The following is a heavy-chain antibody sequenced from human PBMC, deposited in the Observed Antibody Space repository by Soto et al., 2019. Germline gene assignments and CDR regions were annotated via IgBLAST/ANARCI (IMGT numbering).Heavy chain of an antibody. CDR3: ARSPDYYDSSGYAHFDY. V-gene: IGHV4-28*01. CDR2: IYYSGST. CDR1: GYSISSSNW. D-gene: IGHD3-22*01. J-gene: IGHJ4*02. Sequence: SETLSLTCAVSGYSISSSNWWGWIRQPPGKGLEWIGYIYYSGSTYYDPSLKSRVTMSVDTSKNQFSLKLSSVTAVDTAVYYCARSPDYYDSSGYAHFDYWGQGTLVTVSS.